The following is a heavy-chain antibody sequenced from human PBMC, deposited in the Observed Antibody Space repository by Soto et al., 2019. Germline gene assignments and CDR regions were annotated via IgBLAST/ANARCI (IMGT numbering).Heavy chain of an antibody. D-gene: IGHD6-6*01. CDR1: GFTFSSYA. J-gene: IGHJ5*02. CDR2: ISYDGSNK. CDR3: ARDRGSSSRWFDP. Sequence: VGSLRLSCAASGFTFSSYAMHWVRQAPGKGLEWVAVISYDGSNKYYADSVKGRFTISRDNSKNTLYLQMNSLRAEDTAVYYCARDRGSSSRWFDPWGQGTLVTVSS. V-gene: IGHV3-30*04.